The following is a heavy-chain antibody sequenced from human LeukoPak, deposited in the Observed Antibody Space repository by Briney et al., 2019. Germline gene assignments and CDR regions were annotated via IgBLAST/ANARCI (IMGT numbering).Heavy chain of an antibody. CDR2: ISAYNGNT. CDR3: ARGLRYFDWLSPFDY. J-gene: IGHJ4*02. CDR1: GYTSTSYG. Sequence: ASVKVSCKASGYTSTSYGISWVRQAPGQGLEWMGWISAYNGNTNYAQNLQGRVTMTTDTSTSTAYMELRSLRSDDTAVYYCARGLRYFDWLSPFDYWGQGTLVTVSS. V-gene: IGHV1-18*01. D-gene: IGHD3-9*01.